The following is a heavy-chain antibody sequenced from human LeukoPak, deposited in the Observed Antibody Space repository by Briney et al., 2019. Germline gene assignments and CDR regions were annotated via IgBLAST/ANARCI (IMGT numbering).Heavy chain of an antibody. CDR1: GGSISISNSNW. CDR2: IYHSGST. CDR3: AIAPNIYYFGY. J-gene: IGHJ4*02. Sequence: SGTLSLTCAVSGGSISISNSNWWSWVRQPPGKGLEWIGEIYHSGSTNYNPSLKSRVTISVDSSKSQLSLRLTSVTAADTAVYYCAIAPNIYYFGYWGQGTLVTVSP. D-gene: IGHD1/OR15-1a*01. V-gene: IGHV4-4*02.